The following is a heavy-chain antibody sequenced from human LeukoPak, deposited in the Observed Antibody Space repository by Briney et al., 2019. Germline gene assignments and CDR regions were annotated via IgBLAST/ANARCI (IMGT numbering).Heavy chain of an antibody. CDR2: IIPVFVKA. J-gene: IGHJ4*02. D-gene: IGHD6-6*01. Sequence: ASVKVSCKTSGGTFGSYDIGWVRQAPGQGLEGMGGIIPVFVKANYPQNFQDRVTITADDSSSTVYMELRSLRSEDTAVYYCAREALEYSSPYYFEFWGQGTLITVSS. V-gene: IGHV1-69*13. CDR1: GGTFGSYD. CDR3: AREALEYSSPYYFEF.